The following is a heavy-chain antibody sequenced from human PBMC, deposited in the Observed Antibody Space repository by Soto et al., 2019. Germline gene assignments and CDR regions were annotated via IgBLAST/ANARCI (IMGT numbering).Heavy chain of an antibody. CDR2: IYHSGST. Sequence: SETLSLTCAVSGYSISSGYYWGWIRQPPGKGLEWIGSIYHSGSTYYNPSLKSRVTISVDTSKNQFSLKLSSVTAADTAVYYFAAAMVRGLYNYSGMDVWAKGPRSPSP. CDR1: GYSISSGYY. CDR3: AAAMVRGLYNYSGMDV. D-gene: IGHD3-10*01. V-gene: IGHV4-38-2*01. J-gene: IGHJ6*02.